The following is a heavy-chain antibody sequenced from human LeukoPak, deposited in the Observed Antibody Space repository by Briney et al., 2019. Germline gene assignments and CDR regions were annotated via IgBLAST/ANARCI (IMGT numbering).Heavy chain of an antibody. J-gene: IGHJ6*03. Sequence: PSETLSLTCTVSGGSISSGNYYWSWIRQPAWKGLEWIGRIYTSGSTNYHPSLKSRVTISVDTYKNPFSLKLSSVTAADTAVYYCARDGVVVAANYYYYYMDVWGKGTTVTVSS. V-gene: IGHV4-61*02. CDR3: ARDGVVVAANYYYYYMDV. D-gene: IGHD2-15*01. CDR1: GGSISSGNYY. CDR2: IYTSGST.